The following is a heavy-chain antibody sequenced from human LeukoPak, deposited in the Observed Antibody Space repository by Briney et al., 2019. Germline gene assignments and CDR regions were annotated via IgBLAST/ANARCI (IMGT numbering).Heavy chain of an antibody. J-gene: IGHJ4*02. CDR2: ISSSSSYT. V-gene: IGHV3-11*05. D-gene: IGHD5-24*01. CDR3: ARDLTSFTRDGYNGARDY. CDR1: GFTFSDYY. Sequence: GGSLRLSCAASGFTFSDYYMSWIRQAPGKGLEWVSYISSSSSYTNYADSVKGRFTISRDNSKNTLYLQMNSQRAEDTAVYYCARDLTSFTRDGYNGARDYWGQGTLVTVSS.